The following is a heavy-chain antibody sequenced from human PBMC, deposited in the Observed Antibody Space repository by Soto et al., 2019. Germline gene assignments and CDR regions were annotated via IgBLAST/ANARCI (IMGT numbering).Heavy chain of an antibody. CDR2: ISSSGSTI. J-gene: IGHJ4*02. Sequence: GGSLRLSCAASGFTFSDYYMSWIRQAPGKGLEWVSYISSSGSTIYYADSVKGRFTISRDNSKNTLYLQMNSLRAEDTAVYYCARDPRKTSVTTSLDYWGQGTLVTVSS. CDR3: ARDPRKTSVTTSLDY. V-gene: IGHV3-11*04. CDR1: GFTFSDYY. D-gene: IGHD4-17*01.